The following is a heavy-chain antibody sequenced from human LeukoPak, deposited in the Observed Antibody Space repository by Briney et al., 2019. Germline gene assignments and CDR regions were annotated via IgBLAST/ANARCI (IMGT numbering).Heavy chain of an antibody. V-gene: IGHV1-69*05. CDR2: IIPIFGTA. CDR3: ARGARGPGGHYYDYVWGSYRYHYFDY. D-gene: IGHD3-16*02. Sequence: ASVKVSCKASGGTFSSYAIRWVRQAPGQGLEWMGGIIPIFGTANYAQKFQGRVTITTDESTSTAYMELSSLRSEDTAVYYCARGARGPGGHYYDYVWGSYRYHYFDYWGQGTLVTVSS. J-gene: IGHJ4*02. CDR1: GGTFSSYA.